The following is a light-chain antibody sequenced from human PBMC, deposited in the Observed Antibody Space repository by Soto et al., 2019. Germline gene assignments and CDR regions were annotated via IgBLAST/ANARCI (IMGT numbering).Light chain of an antibody. V-gene: IGKV3-15*01. CDR2: GAS. CDR1: QSVSSN. J-gene: IGKJ3*01. CDR3: QQYNSWPPFT. Sequence: EIVMTQSPATLSVSPGERATLSCRASQSVSSNLAWYPQKPGQAPRLLIYGASTRATGIPSRFSGSGSGTEFTLTISSLQSEDFAVYYCQQYNSWPPFTFGPGTKVDIK.